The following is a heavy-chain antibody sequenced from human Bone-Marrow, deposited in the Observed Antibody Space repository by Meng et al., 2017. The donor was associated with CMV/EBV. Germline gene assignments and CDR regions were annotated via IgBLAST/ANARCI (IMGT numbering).Heavy chain of an antibody. V-gene: IGHV1-69*02. Sequence: SVKVSCKASGDTFTTFTIDWVRQAPGQGLEWMGRILPTLDLTDYAQKFQGRVTITADKSTTTAYMELSSLKSDDTAVYYCASLPTTLQSIEGFWGQGTLVTVSS. CDR3: ASLPTTLQSIEGF. D-gene: IGHD4/OR15-4a*01. CDR2: ILPTLDLT. CDR1: GDTFTTFT. J-gene: IGHJ4*02.